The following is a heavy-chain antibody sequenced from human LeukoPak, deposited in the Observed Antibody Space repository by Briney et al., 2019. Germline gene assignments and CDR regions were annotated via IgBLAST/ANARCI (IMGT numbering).Heavy chain of an antibody. V-gene: IGHV4-31*03. CDR3: ARGVIVGAPDHFDY. Sequence: SETLSLTCTVSGGSISSSSYYWSWIRQHPGKGLEWIGYIYYSGSTYYNPSLKSRVTISVDTSKNQFSLKLSSVTAADTAVYYCARGVIVGAPDHFDYWGQGTLVTVSS. CDR1: GGSISSSSYY. D-gene: IGHD1-26*01. CDR2: IYYSGST. J-gene: IGHJ4*02.